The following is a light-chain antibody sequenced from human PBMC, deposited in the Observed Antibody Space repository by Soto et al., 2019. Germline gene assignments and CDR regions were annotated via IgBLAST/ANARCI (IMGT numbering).Light chain of an antibody. CDR1: ESVSSN. CDR3: QQYNNWPPSII. J-gene: IGKJ5*01. CDR2: GAS. Sequence: VMTQSPATLSVSPGARATLSCRASESVSSNLAWYQQRPGQAPRLLIYGASTRATDTPVRFRGSGSGTEFTLTISRLQSEDFAVYYCQQYNNWPPSIIFGQGTRLEIK. V-gene: IGKV3-15*01.